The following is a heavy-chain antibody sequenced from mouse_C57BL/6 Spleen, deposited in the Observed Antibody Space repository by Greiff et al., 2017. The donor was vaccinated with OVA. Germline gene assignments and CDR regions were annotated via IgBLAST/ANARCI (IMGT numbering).Heavy chain of an antibody. D-gene: IGHD2-4*01. Sequence: QVQLKQSGPELVKPGASVKLSCKASGYTFTSYDINWVKQRPGQGLEWIGWIYPRDGSTKYNEKFKGKATLTVDTSSSTAYMELHSLTSEDSAVYFCARPYYDYDGYAMDYWGQGTSVTVSS. CDR3: ARPYYDYDGYAMDY. J-gene: IGHJ4*01. CDR2: IYPRDGST. CDR1: GYTFTSYD. V-gene: IGHV1-85*01.